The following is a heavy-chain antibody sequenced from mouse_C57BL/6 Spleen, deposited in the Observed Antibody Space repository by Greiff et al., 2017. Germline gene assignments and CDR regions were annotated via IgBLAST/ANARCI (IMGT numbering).Heavy chain of an antibody. CDR2: IYPRSGNT. CDR3: ARRGVTTGYYFDY. CDR1: GYTFTSYG. V-gene: IGHV1-81*01. J-gene: IGHJ2*01. D-gene: IGHD2-2*01. Sequence: QVQLQQSGAELARPGASVKLSCKASGYTFTSYGISWVKQRTGQGLEWIGEIYPRSGNTYYNEKFKGKATMTADKSSSTAYMELRSLTSEDSAVYFCARRGVTTGYYFDYWGQGTTLTVSS.